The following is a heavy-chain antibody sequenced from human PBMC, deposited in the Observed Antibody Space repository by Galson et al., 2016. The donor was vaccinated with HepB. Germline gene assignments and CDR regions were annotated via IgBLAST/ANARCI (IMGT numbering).Heavy chain of an antibody. CDR2: INHSGDT. J-gene: IGHJ3*02. Sequence: ETLSLTCAVYNGSFSGYYWSWIRQPPGKGLEWIGDINHSGDTNYNPSLKSRVTISVDKSKGQFSLNVYSVTAADTAIYYCARPMTTGTTGAFDIWGQGTMVTVSS. V-gene: IGHV4-34*01. CDR3: ARPMTTGTTGAFDI. D-gene: IGHD1-1*01. CDR1: NGSFSGYY.